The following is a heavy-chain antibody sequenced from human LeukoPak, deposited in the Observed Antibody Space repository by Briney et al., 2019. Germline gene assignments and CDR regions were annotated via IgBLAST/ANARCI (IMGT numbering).Heavy chain of an antibody. V-gene: IGHV3-64*01. Sequence: PGGSLRLSCAASGFTFSSYAMHWVRQAPGKGLEYVSAISSNGGSTYYANSVKGRFTISRDNSKNTLYLQMGSLRAEDMAVYYCVRDFRAGLRYFDWLTDYWGQGTLVTVSS. CDR1: GFTFSSYA. J-gene: IGHJ4*02. D-gene: IGHD3-9*01. CDR3: VRDFRAGLRYFDWLTDY. CDR2: ISSNGGST.